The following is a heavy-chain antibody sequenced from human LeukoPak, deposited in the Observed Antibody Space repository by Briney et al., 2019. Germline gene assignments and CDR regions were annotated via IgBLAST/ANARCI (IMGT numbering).Heavy chain of an antibody. J-gene: IGHJ4*02. Sequence: GASVKVSCKASGCTFTSYAMHWVRQAPGQRLEWMGWINAGNGNTKYSQKFQGRVTITRDTSASTAYMELSSLRSEDTAVYYCARDRYSGYSSTYFDYWGQGTLVTVSS. D-gene: IGHD6-13*01. CDR1: GCTFTSYA. V-gene: IGHV1-3*01. CDR2: INAGNGNT. CDR3: ARDRYSGYSSTYFDY.